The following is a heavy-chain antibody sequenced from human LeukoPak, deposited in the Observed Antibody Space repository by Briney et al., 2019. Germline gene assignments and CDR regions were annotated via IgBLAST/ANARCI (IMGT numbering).Heavy chain of an antibody. D-gene: IGHD3-10*01. CDR1: GGSFSGYY. J-gene: IGHJ6*03. Sequence: PSETLSLTCAVYGGSFSGYYWSWIRQPPGKGLEWIGEINHSGSTNYNPSLKSRVTISVDTSKNQFPLKLSSVTAADTAVYYCARWGSGSPSDYYYYYYMDVWGKGTTVTVSS. CDR2: INHSGST. V-gene: IGHV4-34*01. CDR3: ARWGSGSPSDYYYYYYMDV.